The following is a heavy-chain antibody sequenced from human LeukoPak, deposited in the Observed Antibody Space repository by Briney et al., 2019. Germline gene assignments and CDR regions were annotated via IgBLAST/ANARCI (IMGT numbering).Heavy chain of an antibody. CDR3: ATEYSSSSGGWNY. Sequence: GGSLRLSCAASGFTFDDYAMHWVRQAPGKGLEWVANIKQDGSEKYYVDSVKGRFTISRDNAKNSLYLQMNSLRAEDTAVYYCATEYSSSSGGWNYWGQGTLVTVSS. D-gene: IGHD6-6*01. J-gene: IGHJ4*02. CDR2: IKQDGSEK. V-gene: IGHV3-7*01. CDR1: GFTFDDYA.